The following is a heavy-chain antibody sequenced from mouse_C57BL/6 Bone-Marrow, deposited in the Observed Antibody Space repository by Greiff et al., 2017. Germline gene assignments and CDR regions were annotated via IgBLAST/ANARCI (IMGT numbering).Heavy chain of an antibody. V-gene: IGHV5-9-1*02. CDR2: ISSGGGYI. D-gene: IGHD2-2*01. J-gene: IGHJ3*01. CDR1: GFTFSSYA. Sequence: EVQVVESGEGLVKPGGSLKLSCAASGFTFSSYAMSWVRQTPEKRLEWVAYISSGGGYIYYADTVKGRFTISRDNARNTLYLQMSSLKSEDTAMYYCTRIYYGYDGFAYWGQGTLVTVSA. CDR3: TRIYYGYDGFAY.